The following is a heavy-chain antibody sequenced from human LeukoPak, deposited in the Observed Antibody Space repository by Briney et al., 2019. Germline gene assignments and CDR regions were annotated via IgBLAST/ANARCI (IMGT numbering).Heavy chain of an antibody. CDR3: AIAPDYGGNSFDY. CDR2: ISGDGGST. Sequence: GGSLRLSCAASGFTFDDYAMHWVRQAPGKGLEWVSLISGDGGSTYYADSVKGRFTISRDNSKNSLYLQMNSLRTEDTALYYCAIAPDYGGNSFDYWGQGTLVTVSS. V-gene: IGHV3-43*02. J-gene: IGHJ4*02. CDR1: GFTFDDYA. D-gene: IGHD4-23*01.